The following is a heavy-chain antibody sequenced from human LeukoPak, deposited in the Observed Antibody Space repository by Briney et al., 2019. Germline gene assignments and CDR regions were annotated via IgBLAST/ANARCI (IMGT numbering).Heavy chain of an antibody. J-gene: IGHJ5*02. CDR2: IYYSGST. Sequence: SETLSLTCTVSGGSISSSGYYWGWIRQPPGKGLEWIGSIYYSGSTYYNPSLKSRVTISVDTSKNQFSLKLSSVTAADTAVYYCARDGEVLSSSWFWFDPWGQGTLVTVSS. V-gene: IGHV4-39*07. CDR1: GGSISSSGYY. D-gene: IGHD6-13*01. CDR3: ARDGEVLSSSWFWFDP.